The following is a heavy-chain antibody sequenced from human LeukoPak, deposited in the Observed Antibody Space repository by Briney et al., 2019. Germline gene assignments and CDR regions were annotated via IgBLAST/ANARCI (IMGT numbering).Heavy chain of an antibody. CDR3: ARSHPYLGCNSGGSCYENAFDI. V-gene: IGHV5-51*01. CDR1: GYSFTSHW. CDR2: IYPGDSDT. D-gene: IGHD2-15*01. J-gene: IGHJ3*02. Sequence: GESLKISCKGSGYSFTSHWIGWVRQMPGKGLEWMGIIYPGDSDTRYSPSFQGQVTISADKSISTAYLQWSSLKASDTAMYYCARSHPYLGCNSGGSCYENAFDIWGQGTMVTVSS.